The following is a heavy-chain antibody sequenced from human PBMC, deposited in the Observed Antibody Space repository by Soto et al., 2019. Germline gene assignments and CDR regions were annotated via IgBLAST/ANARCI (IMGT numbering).Heavy chain of an antibody. Sequence: QVQLVQSGAEVKKPGASVKVSCKASGYTFTSYAMHWVRQAPGQRLEWMGWIDAGNGNTKYSQKFQGRVTITSDTSASTAYMERSSLRSEDTAVYYCARTYGSGKFSAFDIWGQGTMVTVSS. CDR1: GYTFTSYA. CDR2: IDAGNGNT. V-gene: IGHV1-3*01. J-gene: IGHJ3*02. CDR3: ARTYGSGKFSAFDI. D-gene: IGHD3-10*01.